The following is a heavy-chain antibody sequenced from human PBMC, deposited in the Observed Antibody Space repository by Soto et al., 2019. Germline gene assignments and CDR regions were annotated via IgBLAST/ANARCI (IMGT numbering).Heavy chain of an antibody. D-gene: IGHD3-9*01. Sequence: QVQLVQSGAEVKKPGASVKVSCKASGYTFTSYGISWVRQAPGQGLEWMGWISAYNGNTNYAQKLQGRVTMTTDTTTIKAYMELQSAGSDDTAVYYCASSLILTCYYGYYGMDVWGQGTTVTVSS. CDR3: ASSLILTCYYGYYGMDV. J-gene: IGHJ6*02. CDR1: GYTFTSYG. CDR2: ISAYNGNT. V-gene: IGHV1-18*01.